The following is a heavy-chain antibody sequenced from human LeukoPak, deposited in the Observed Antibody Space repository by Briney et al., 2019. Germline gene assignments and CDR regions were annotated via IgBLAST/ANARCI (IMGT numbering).Heavy chain of an antibody. Sequence: SETLSLTCTVSGGSISSSGYYWGWIRQPPGKGLEWIGNIYYTGSTYYNPSLRSRVTISVDTSKNQFSLKLSSVTAADTAVYYCARHGNIVVLPDASKAFDIWGQGTMVTVSS. CDR3: ARHGNIVVLPDASKAFDI. D-gene: IGHD2-2*01. CDR1: GGSISSSGYY. CDR2: IYYTGST. J-gene: IGHJ3*02. V-gene: IGHV4-39*01.